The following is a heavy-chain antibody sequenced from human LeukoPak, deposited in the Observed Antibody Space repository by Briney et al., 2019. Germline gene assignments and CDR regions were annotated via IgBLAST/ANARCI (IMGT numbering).Heavy chain of an antibody. Sequence: GESLKISCKGSGYSCTSYWIGWVRQMPGKGLEWMGIIYPGDSDTRYSPSFQGQVTISADKSISTAYLQWSSLKASDTAMYYCARGAEYYYDSSGYWDWGQGTLVTVSS. D-gene: IGHD3-22*01. V-gene: IGHV5-51*01. CDR3: ARGAEYYYDSSGYWD. J-gene: IGHJ4*02. CDR2: IYPGDSDT. CDR1: GYSCTSYW.